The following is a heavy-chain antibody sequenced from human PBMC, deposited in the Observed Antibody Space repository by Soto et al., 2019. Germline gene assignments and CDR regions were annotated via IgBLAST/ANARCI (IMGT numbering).Heavy chain of an antibody. CDR3: ARDPYCGGDWYGGTGTGWFDP. D-gene: IGHD2-21*02. V-gene: IGHV3-30-3*01. Sequence: GGSLRLSCAASGFTFSSYAMHWVRQAPGKGLEWVAVISYDGSNKYYADSVKGRFTISRDNSKNTLYLQMNSLRAEDTAVYYCARDPYCGGDWYGGTGTGWFDPWGQGTLVTVSS. CDR1: GFTFSSYA. CDR2: ISYDGSNK. J-gene: IGHJ5*02.